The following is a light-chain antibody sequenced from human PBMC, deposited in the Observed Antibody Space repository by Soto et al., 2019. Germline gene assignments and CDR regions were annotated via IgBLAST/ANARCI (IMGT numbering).Light chain of an antibody. CDR2: TAS. V-gene: IGKV1-9*01. CDR1: QGISNY. CDR3: QQRNSYPIT. Sequence: DIQLTQSPSFLSASVGDGITITCRASQGISNYLAWYQQKPGKAPKLLIHTASTLQSGVPSRFSGSGAGTEFTLTISSLQPEDFATYYCQQRNSYPITFGQGTRLEIK. J-gene: IGKJ5*01.